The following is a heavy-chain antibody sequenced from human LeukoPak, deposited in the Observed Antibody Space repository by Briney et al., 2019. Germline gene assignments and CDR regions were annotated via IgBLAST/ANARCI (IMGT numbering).Heavy chain of an antibody. CDR1: GGSISSGSYY. Sequence: PSQTLSLTCTVSGGSISSGSYYWSWIRQPAGKGLEWIGRIYTSGSTNYNPSLKSRVTISVDTSKNQFSLKLSSVTAADTAVYYCARDLGDYSLDYGGQGTLVTVSS. CDR2: IYTSGST. D-gene: IGHD2-15*01. V-gene: IGHV4-61*02. J-gene: IGHJ4*02. CDR3: ARDLGDYSLDY.